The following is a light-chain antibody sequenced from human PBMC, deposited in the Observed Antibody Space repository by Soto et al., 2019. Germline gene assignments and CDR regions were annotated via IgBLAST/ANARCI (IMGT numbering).Light chain of an antibody. CDR3: QQYDSSPVT. J-gene: IGKJ1*01. CDR2: GAS. V-gene: IGKV3-20*01. CDR1: QSVSSSY. Sequence: EIVLTQSPGTLSLSPGARATLSCSASQSVSSSYLAWYQQKPGQAPRLRIYGASSRATGIPARFSGSGSGTDFTLTISRVEPEDLAVYYCQQYDSSPVTFGQGTKVEIK.